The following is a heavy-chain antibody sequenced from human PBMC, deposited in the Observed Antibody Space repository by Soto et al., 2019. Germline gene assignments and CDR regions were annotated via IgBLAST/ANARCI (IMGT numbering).Heavy chain of an antibody. CDR1: GGSISSSSYY. J-gene: IGHJ5*02. Sequence: SETLSLTCTVSGGSISSSSYYWGWIRQPPGKGLEWIGSIYYSGSTYYNPSLKSRVTISVDTSKNQFSLKLSSVTAADTAVYYCAISYLPLSAWFDPWGQGTLVTVSS. CDR3: AISYLPLSAWFDP. V-gene: IGHV4-39*01. CDR2: IYYSGST. D-gene: IGHD3-10*01.